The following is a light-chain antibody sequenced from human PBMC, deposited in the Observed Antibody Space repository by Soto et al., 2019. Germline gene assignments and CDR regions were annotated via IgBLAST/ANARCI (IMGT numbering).Light chain of an antibody. Sequence: EIVLTQSPGTLSLSPGERATLSCRASQSVFTSYLAWYQQNPGQAPRLPIYGASSRATGIPERFSGSVSGKEFTLTINRLEPEDFAVYYCQQYGTSPPWAFGQGTKVEIK. CDR2: GAS. J-gene: IGKJ1*01. CDR3: QQYGTSPPWA. CDR1: QSVFTSY. V-gene: IGKV3-20*01.